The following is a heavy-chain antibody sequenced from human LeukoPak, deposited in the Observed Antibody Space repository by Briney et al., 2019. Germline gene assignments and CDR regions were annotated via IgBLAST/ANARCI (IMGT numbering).Heavy chain of an antibody. CDR2: ISSSSSYI. V-gene: IGHV3-21*01. CDR1: GFTFSSYS. D-gene: IGHD5-12*01. CDR3: ARGRALATKEFDY. Sequence: GGSLRLSCAASGFTFSSYSMNWVRQAPGKGLEWVSSISSSSSYIYYADSVKGRFTISRDNAKNSLYLQMNSLRAEDTAVYYCARGRALATKEFDYWGQGTLVTVSS. J-gene: IGHJ4*02.